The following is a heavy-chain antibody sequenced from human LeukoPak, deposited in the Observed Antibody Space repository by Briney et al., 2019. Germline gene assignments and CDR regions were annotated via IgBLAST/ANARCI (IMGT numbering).Heavy chain of an antibody. Sequence: KASETLSLTCTVSGGSISSYYWNWIRQPPGKGLERNGYIYYSGNTNYNPSLKSRVTISVDTSKNQFSLKLSSVTAGDTAVYYCARVAGFDYGGRNFDYWGQGTLGTVSS. V-gene: IGHV4-59*01. J-gene: IGHJ4*02. CDR3: ARVAGFDYGGRNFDY. CDR1: GGSISSYY. D-gene: IGHD4-23*01. CDR2: IYYSGNT.